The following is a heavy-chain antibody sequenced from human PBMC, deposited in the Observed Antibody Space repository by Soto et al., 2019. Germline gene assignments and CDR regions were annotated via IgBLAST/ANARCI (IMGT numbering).Heavy chain of an antibody. V-gene: IGHV1-69*06. D-gene: IGHD2-2*01. CDR2: IIPMFGTA. Sequence: QVHLVQSGAEVKKPGSSVKVSCTASGGTFGSYTVTWVRQAPGQGLEWMGEIIPMFGTASYAQKFQGRVTLTADISTTTAHMELRSLSTDVTAVYFGARQRAMPPHFYSGMDVWGQGTTVTVSS. CDR1: GGTFGSYT. J-gene: IGHJ6*02. CDR3: ARQRAMPPHFYSGMDV.